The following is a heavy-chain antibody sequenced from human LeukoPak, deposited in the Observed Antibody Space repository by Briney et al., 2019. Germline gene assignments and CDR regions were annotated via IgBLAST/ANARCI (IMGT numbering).Heavy chain of an antibody. CDR3: MISGYSSGWYYFDY. V-gene: IGHV3-64D*06. CDR2: ISSNGGST. D-gene: IGHD6-19*01. Sequence: GGSLRLSCSASGFTFSSYAIHWVRQAPGKGLEYVSAISSNGGSTYYADSVKGRFTISRDNSKNTLYLQMSSLRAEDTAVYYCMISGYSSGWYYFDYWGQGTLVTVSS. CDR1: GFTFSSYA. J-gene: IGHJ4*02.